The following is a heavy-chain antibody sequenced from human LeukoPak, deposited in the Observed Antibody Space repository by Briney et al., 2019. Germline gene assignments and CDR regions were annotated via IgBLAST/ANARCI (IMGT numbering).Heavy chain of an antibody. J-gene: IGHJ3*02. CDR1: GFTFRSYS. CDR2: IRYDGNNK. CDR3: AKDLGVYYDTSGHDFDI. V-gene: IGHV3-30-3*01. D-gene: IGHD3-22*01. Sequence: GGSLRLSCAASGFTFRSYSMNWVRQAPGKGLEWVALIRYDGNNKYYADSVKGRFTISRDNSKNMLFLQMNSLRAEDTAIYYCAKDLGVYYDTSGHDFDIWGQGTMVTVSS.